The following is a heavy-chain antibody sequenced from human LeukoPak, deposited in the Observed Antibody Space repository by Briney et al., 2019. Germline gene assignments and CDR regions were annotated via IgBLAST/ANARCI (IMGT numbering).Heavy chain of an antibody. J-gene: IGHJ6*03. CDR3: ARTRYYGDYPKSFYYMDV. CDR1: GGYIGSYD. V-gene: IGHV4-4*07. CDR2: IHTTENT. D-gene: IGHD4-17*01. Sequence: PSETLSLTCTVSGGYIGSYDWSWIRQPAGKGLEWIGRIHTTENTDYNPSLKSRVTISVDMSTSQVSLTLTSVTAADTAVYYCARTRYYGDYPKSFYYMDVWGKGTTVTVSS.